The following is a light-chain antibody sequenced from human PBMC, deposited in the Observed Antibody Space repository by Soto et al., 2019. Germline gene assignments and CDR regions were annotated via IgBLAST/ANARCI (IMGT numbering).Light chain of an antibody. CDR1: QTVSSE. V-gene: IGKV1-12*01. CDR2: AAS. Sequence: DIQMTQSPSTLSVSVGDRVTITCRASQTVSSELACDHQKPGKAPKFLISAASSLQSAVPSRFGGSGSGTDFTLTLSCLQPEDYVTYDCNQATSFPRTFGQGTRLEI. CDR3: NQATSFPRT. J-gene: IGKJ5*01.